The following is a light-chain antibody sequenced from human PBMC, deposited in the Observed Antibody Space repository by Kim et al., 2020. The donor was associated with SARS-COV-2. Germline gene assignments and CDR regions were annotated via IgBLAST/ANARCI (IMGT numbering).Light chain of an antibody. J-gene: IGLJ2*01. CDR1: KLGDKY. Sequence: SYELTQPPSVSVSPGQTASITCSGDKLGDKYACWYQQKPGQSPVVVIYEDNKRPSGIPERFSGSNSGNTATLTISGTQAMDEADYYCQAWDSSTVVFGGG. CDR3: QAWDSSTVV. V-gene: IGLV3-1*01. CDR2: EDN.